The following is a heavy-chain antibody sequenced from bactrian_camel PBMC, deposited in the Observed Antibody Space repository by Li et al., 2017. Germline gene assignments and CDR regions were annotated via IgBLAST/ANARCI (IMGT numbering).Heavy chain of an antibody. J-gene: IGHJ4*01. D-gene: IGHD5*01. CDR3: AAQGCREGIWATPRNY. Sequence: VQLVESGGGLVQPGGSLRLSCAVAGFTFNSYAMSWVRQAPGKGLDWVSAVDRTEQVYYADSVKGRFTISRDIAANTLYLQMNSLKTEDTAVYYCAAQGCREGIWATPRNYWGQGTQVTVS. CDR1: GFTFNSYA. CDR2: VDRTEQV. V-gene: IGHV3S10*01.